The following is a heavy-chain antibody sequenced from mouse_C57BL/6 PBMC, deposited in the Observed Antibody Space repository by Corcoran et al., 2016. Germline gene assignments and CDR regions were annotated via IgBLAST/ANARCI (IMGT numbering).Heavy chain of an antibody. J-gene: IGHJ1*03. CDR3: ARTTVVPWYFDV. CDR1: GYTFTTYG. D-gene: IGHD1-1*01. Sequence: QIQLVQSGPELKKPGETVKISCKASGYTFTTYGMSWVKQAPGKGLKWMGWINTYSGVPTYADDFKGRFAFSLETSASTAYLQINNLKNEDTATYFCARTTVVPWYFDVWGTGTTVTVSS. CDR2: INTYSGVP. V-gene: IGHV9-3*01.